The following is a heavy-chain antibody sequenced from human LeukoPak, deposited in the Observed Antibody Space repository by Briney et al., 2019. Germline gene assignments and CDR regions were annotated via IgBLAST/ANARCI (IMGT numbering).Heavy chain of an antibody. CDR1: GFTFDNYA. J-gene: IGHJ5*02. D-gene: IGHD6-13*01. V-gene: IGHV3-9*01. Sequence: GGSLRLSCAASGFTFDNYAMHWVRQAPGKGLEWVSGISWNSRSIGYADSVKGRFTISRDDSKNTLYLQMNSLRAEDTAIYYCAKRPGKAAAGPFDPWGQGTLVTVSS. CDR3: AKRPGKAAAGPFDP. CDR2: ISWNSRSI.